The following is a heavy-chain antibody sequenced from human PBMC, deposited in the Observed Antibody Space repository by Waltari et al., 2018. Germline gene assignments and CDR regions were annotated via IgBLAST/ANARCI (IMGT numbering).Heavy chain of an antibody. CDR1: GYSISSGYY. CDR3: ARERIWVFGMVTYNWFDP. D-gene: IGHD3-3*01. V-gene: IGHV4-38-2*02. CDR2: IFQSGRT. Sequence: QVQLQESGPGLVKPSETLSLTCAVSGYSISSGYYWGWIRRPPGKGLELIGSIFQSGRTYYNPSLKSRVTISIDTSKNQFSLKLSSVTAADTAVYYCARERIWVFGMVTYNWFDPWGQGTLVTVSS. J-gene: IGHJ5*02.